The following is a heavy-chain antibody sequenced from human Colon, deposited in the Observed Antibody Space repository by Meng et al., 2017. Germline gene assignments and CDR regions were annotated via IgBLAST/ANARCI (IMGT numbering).Heavy chain of an antibody. V-gene: IGHV4-34*01. CDR2: INHWGSI. CDR1: GGSFTDFY. D-gene: IGHD5-24*01. Sequence: SETLSPTCTVSGGSFTDFYWSWIRQSPGKGLEWIGEINHWGSINYTPSLRSRVIISLQRSTNQFSLILTSITAAGTGVYYCARGGNIVRELAKPFDVWGQGTLVTVSS. J-gene: IGHJ4*02. CDR3: ARGGNIVRELAKPFDV.